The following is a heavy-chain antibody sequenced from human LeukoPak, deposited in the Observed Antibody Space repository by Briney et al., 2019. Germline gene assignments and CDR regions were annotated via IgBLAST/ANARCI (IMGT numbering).Heavy chain of an antibody. CDR1: VGSISSSSYY. J-gene: IGHJ5*02. V-gene: IGHV4-39*06. Sequence: SETLSLTCTVSVGSISSSSYYWGWIRQPPGKGLEWIGSIYYSGSTYYNPSLESPVTISVDTSKNQVTLKLSSVTAADTAVYYCARVEDWLAAAGRGWFDPWGQGTLVTVSS. CDR3: ARVEDWLAAAGRGWFDP. CDR2: IYYSGST. D-gene: IGHD6-13*01.